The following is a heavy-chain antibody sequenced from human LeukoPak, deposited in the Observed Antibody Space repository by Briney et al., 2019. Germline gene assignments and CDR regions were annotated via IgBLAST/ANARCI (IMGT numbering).Heavy chain of an antibody. Sequence: GGSLRLSCAVSGFTLSNYEMNWVRQAPGKGLEWVSYMSSSGSTIYYADSVKGRFTISRDNSKNTLYLQMNSLRAEDTAVYYCAKDRLTLDYYDSMDDFDYWGQGTLVTVSS. V-gene: IGHV3-48*03. CDR1: GFTLSNYE. J-gene: IGHJ4*02. D-gene: IGHD3-22*01. CDR2: MSSSGSTI. CDR3: AKDRLTLDYYDSMDDFDY.